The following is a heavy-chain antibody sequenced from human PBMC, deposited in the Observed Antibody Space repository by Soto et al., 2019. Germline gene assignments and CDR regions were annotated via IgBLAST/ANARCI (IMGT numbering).Heavy chain of an antibody. CDR3: ARDSSSGTFDN. V-gene: IGHV1-18*04. CDR1: GYTFINNA. CDR2: ISTENGNT. J-gene: IGHJ4*02. D-gene: IGHD3-22*01. Sequence: ASVKVSCKASGYTFINNAITWVRRAPGQGLEWMGWISTENGNTNYAQNLQGRVILTRDRSTNTAYMELRSLRPEDTATYYCARDSSSGTFDNWGQGALVTVSS.